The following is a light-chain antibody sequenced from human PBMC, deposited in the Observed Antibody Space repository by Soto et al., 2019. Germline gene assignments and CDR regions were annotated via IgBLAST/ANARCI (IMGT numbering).Light chain of an antibody. J-gene: IGKJ1*01. CDR3: QQYSSFSRT. CDR2: DAS. CDR1: QTIGTW. Sequence: DIQMTQSPSTLSASVGDRVTITCRASQTIGTWLAWYQQKPGKAPELLIYDASTLEGGVPSRVSGSGSGTEFSLTITSLQPDDFATFYCQQYSSFSRTFGQGTKVEIK. V-gene: IGKV1-5*01.